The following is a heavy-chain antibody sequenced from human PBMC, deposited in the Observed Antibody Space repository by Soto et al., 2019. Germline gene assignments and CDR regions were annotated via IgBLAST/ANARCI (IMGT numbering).Heavy chain of an antibody. Sequence: PSETLSLTCTVSGVPITSYYWSWIRQPPGKGLEWVGYIGYTGDTKYNPSLKSRATMSLDTSKNQFSLKLTSVIAADSAVYYCAKDKPGGYSSNDAYDIWGQGTMVTVS. J-gene: IGHJ3*02. CDR2: IGYTGDT. CDR3: AKDKPGGYSSNDAYDI. D-gene: IGHD5-12*01. V-gene: IGHV4-59*01. CDR1: GVPITSYY.